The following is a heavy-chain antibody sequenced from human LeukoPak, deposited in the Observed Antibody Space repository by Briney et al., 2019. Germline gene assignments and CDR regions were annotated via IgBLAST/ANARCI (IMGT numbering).Heavy chain of an antibody. CDR1: GYTFTSYY. Sequence: ASVKVSCKASGYTFTSYYMHWVRQAPGQGLEWMGIINPSGGSTSYAQKFQGRVTMTRDMSTSTAYMELSRLRSDDTAVYYCARVRYRLAETYIDYWGQGTLVTVSS. J-gene: IGHJ4*02. V-gene: IGHV1-46*01. CDR3: ARVRYRLAETYIDY. D-gene: IGHD3-16*01. CDR2: INPSGGST.